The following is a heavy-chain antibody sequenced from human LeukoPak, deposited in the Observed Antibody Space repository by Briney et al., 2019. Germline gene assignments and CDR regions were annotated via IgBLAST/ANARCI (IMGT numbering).Heavy chain of an antibody. CDR2: IIPIFGTA. Sequence: SVKVSCKASGGTFSSYAISWVRQAPGRGLEWMGRIIPIFGTANYAQKFQGRVTITTDESTSTAYMELSSLRSEDTAVYYCARGTYPLRWLQLNYWGQGTLVTVSS. J-gene: IGHJ4*02. CDR3: ARGTYPLRWLQLNY. V-gene: IGHV1-69*05. CDR1: GGTFSSYA. D-gene: IGHD5-24*01.